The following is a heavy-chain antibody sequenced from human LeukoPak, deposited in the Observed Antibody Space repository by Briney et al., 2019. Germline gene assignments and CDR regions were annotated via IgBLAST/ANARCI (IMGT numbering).Heavy chain of an antibody. V-gene: IGHV3-30*02. CDR2: IRYDGSNK. CDR3: AKDHSTVTGLAYYYMDV. D-gene: IGHD4-11*01. J-gene: IGHJ6*03. Sequence: PGGSLRLSCAASGFTFSSYGMHWVRQAPGKGLEWVAFIRYDGSNKYYADSVKGRFTISRDNSKNTLYLQMNSLRAEDTAVYYCAKDHSTVTGLAYYYMDVWAKGPRSPSP. CDR1: GFTFSSYG.